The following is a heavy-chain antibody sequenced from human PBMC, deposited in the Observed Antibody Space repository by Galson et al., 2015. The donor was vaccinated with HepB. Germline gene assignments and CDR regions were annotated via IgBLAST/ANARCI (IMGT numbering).Heavy chain of an antibody. CDR2: IKSKTDGATT. V-gene: IGHV3-15*01. D-gene: IGHD2-8*02. J-gene: IGHJ5*02. Sequence: SLRLSCAASGFPFTNAWMPWVRQAPGMGLEWVGRIKSKTDGATTDYAAPVKGRFTISRDDSKHRLELQLNSPKTGDTDVYYCTTDVYYSTYWSWLDPWGQGTLVTVSS. CDR3: TTDVYYSTYWSWLDP. CDR1: GFPFTNAW.